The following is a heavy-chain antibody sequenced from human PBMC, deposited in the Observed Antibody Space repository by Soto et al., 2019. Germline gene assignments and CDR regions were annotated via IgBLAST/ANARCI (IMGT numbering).Heavy chain of an antibody. CDR1: GYTFTSYG. V-gene: IGHV1-18*01. J-gene: IGHJ3*02. CDR3: ATAAAVDDAFDI. Sequence: ASVKVSCKASGYTFTSYGISWVRQAPGQGLEWMGWISPNNGGTNYAQKFQGWVTMTRDTSTSTAYMELRGLRSDDTAVYYCATAAAVDDAFDIWGQGTMVNVSS. D-gene: IGHD6-13*01. CDR2: ISPNNGGT.